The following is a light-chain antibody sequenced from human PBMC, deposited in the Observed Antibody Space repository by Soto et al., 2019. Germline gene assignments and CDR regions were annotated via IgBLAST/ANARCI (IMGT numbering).Light chain of an antibody. CDR2: GAS. CDR1: QSLSNNIY. J-gene: IGKJ3*01. CDR3: QQRSNWAT. V-gene: IGKV3-11*01. Sequence: EIVLTQSPGTLSLSPGERATLSCRASQSLSNNIYLAWYQQKPGQAPRLLIYGASNRATGIPARFSGSGSGTDFTLTISSLEPEDFAVYYCQQRSNWATFGPGTKVDIK.